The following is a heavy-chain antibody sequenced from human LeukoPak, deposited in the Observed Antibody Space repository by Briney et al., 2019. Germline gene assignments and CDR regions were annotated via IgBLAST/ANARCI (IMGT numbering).Heavy chain of an antibody. CDR3: ARGRPTAMVPEAFDY. J-gene: IGHJ4*02. CDR2: INPNSGGT. D-gene: IGHD5-18*01. V-gene: IGHV1-2*04. CDR1: GYTFTGYY. Sequence: GASVKVSCKASGYTFTGYYMHWVRQAPGQGLEWMGWINPNSGGTNYAQKFQGWVTMTRDTSISTAYMELSRLRSDDTAVYYCARGRPTAMVPEAFDYWGQGTLVTVSS.